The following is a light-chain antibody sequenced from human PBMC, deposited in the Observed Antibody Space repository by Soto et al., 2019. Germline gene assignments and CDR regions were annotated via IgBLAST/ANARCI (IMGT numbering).Light chain of an antibody. V-gene: IGLV2-14*01. CDR3: SSYTSSSTYV. Sequence: QSALTQPASVSGSPGQSITISCTGTSSEVGGYNYVSWYQQYPGKVPKLMIYDVSYRPSGVSNRFSGSKSGNTASLTISGLQAEDEADYYCSSYTSSSTYVFGTGTKVTVL. J-gene: IGLJ1*01. CDR2: DVS. CDR1: SSEVGGYNY.